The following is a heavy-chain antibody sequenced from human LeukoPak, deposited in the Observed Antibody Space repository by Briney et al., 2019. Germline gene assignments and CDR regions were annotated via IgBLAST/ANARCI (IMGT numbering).Heavy chain of an antibody. J-gene: IGHJ4*02. Sequence: GSLRLSCAASGFTFSSYWMSWVRQAPGKGLEWVANIKQDGSEKYYVDSVKGRFTISRDNAKNSLYLQMNSLRAEDTAVYYCARVYGGNSGYLDYWGPGTLVTVSS. CDR2: IKQDGSEK. V-gene: IGHV3-7*01. CDR1: GFTFSSYW. CDR3: ARVYGGNSGYLDY. D-gene: IGHD4-23*01.